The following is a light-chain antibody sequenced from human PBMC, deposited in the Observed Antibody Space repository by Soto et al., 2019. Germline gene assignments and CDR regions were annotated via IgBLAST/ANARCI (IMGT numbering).Light chain of an antibody. CDR2: GAS. Sequence: EIALSQSPATLSLSTCQRSTLSCMSSQSVSRKLACYQQKPGQAPRLLIYGASTRATGIPARFSGSGSGTEFTLTISSLQSEDFAVYYCQQYDNWPLTFGGGTKVDNK. CDR3: QQYDNWPLT. J-gene: IGKJ4*01. CDR1: QSVSRK. V-gene: IGKV3-15*01.